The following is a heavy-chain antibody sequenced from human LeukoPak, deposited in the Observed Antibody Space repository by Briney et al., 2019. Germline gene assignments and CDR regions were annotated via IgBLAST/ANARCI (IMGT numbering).Heavy chain of an antibody. CDR2: IIPIFGTA. CDR3: ARGSAMGGIWFDP. J-gene: IGHJ5*02. D-gene: IGHD3-10*01. CDR1: GYTFTSYD. Sequence: GASVKVSCKASGYTFTSYDINWVRQATGQGLEWMGGIIPIFGTANYAQKFQGRVTITADESTSTAYMELSSLRSEDTAVYYCARGSAMGGIWFDPWGQGTLVTVSS. V-gene: IGHV1-69*13.